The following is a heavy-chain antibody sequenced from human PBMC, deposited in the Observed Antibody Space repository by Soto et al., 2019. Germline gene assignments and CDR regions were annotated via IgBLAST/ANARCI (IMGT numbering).Heavy chain of an antibody. CDR2: IWYDGSNK. CDR1: GFTFSSYG. Sequence: GGSLRLSCAASGFTFSSYGMHWVRQAPGKGLEWVAVIWYDGSNKYYADSVKGRFTISRDNSKNTLYLQMNSLRAEDTAVYYCAREVASSWYFDYWDQGTLVTVSS. J-gene: IGHJ4*02. V-gene: IGHV3-33*01. D-gene: IGHD6-13*01. CDR3: AREVASSWYFDY.